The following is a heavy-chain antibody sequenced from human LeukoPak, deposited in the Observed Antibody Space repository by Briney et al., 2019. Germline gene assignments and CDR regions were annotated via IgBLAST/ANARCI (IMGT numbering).Heavy chain of an antibody. J-gene: IGHJ4*02. Sequence: GGSLRLSCTASGFTFKNYAMGWVRQAPGKGLEWVAVISYDGSNKYYADSVKGRFTISRDNSKNTLYLQMNSLRAEDTAVYYCAREGCSSTSCQHDYWGQGTLVTVSS. D-gene: IGHD2-2*01. CDR1: GFTFKNYA. CDR2: ISYDGSNK. V-gene: IGHV3-30-3*01. CDR3: AREGCSSTSCQHDY.